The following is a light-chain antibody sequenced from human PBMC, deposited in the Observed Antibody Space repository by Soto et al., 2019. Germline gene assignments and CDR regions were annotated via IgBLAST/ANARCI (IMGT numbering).Light chain of an antibody. J-gene: IGKJ1*01. V-gene: IGKV1-39*01. CDR1: QSITTY. Sequence: DIQMTQPPSTLSASVGDRVTITCRASQSITTYVNWYQQKLGKAPTLLIYAASSLQSGVPSRFSGSGSGTDFTLTISSLQPEDFATYFCQQCYSSPRTFGQGTKVEI. CDR3: QQCYSSPRT. CDR2: AAS.